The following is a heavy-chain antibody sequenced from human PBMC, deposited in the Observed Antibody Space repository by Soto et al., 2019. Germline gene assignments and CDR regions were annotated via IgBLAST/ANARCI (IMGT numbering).Heavy chain of an antibody. CDR1: GGTFSSYA. D-gene: IGHD2-15*01. J-gene: IGHJ6*02. Sequence: SSVKVSCKASGGTFSSYAISWVRQAPGQGLEWMGGIIPIFGTANYAQKFQGRVTITADESTSTAYMELSSLRSEDTAVYYCARGYCSGGSCYDHYYYYGMDVWGQGTTATVS. CDR2: IIPIFGTA. V-gene: IGHV1-69*13. CDR3: ARGYCSGGSCYDHYYYYGMDV.